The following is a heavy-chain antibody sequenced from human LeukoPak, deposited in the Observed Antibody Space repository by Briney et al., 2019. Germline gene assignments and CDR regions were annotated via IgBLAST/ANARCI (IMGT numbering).Heavy chain of an antibody. Sequence: GASVKVSCKASGGTFSSYAISWVRQAPGQGLEWMGWINTNTGNPTYAQGFTGRFVFSLDTSVSTAYLQISSPKAEDTAVYYCARQAGGYSHPYDYWGQGTLVTVSS. V-gene: IGHV7-4-1*02. CDR3: ARQAGGYSHPYDY. CDR2: INTNTGNP. CDR1: GGTFSSYA. D-gene: IGHD4-23*01. J-gene: IGHJ4*02.